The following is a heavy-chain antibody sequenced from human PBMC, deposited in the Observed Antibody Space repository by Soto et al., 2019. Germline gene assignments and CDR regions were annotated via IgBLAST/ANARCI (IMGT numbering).Heavy chain of an antibody. J-gene: IGHJ4*02. D-gene: IGHD6-13*01. CDR2: IYHSGST. V-gene: IGHV4-4*02. Sequence: SETLSLTCAVSGGSISSSNWWSWVRQPPGKGLEWIGEIYHSGSTNYNPSLKSRVTISVDKSKNQFSLKLSSVTAADTAVYYCARMDSRIAAAGTYYDYWGQGTLVTVSS. CDR3: ARMDSRIAAAGTYYDY. CDR1: GGSISSSNW.